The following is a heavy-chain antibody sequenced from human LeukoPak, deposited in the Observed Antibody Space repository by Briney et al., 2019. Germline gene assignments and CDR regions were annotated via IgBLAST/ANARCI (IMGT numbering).Heavy chain of an antibody. D-gene: IGHD2-2*01. CDR3: AAVPASLNPKFDP. Sequence: GASVKVSRKASGYTFTGYYMHWVRQAPGQGLEWMGRINPNSGGTNYAQKFQGRVTMTRDTSISTAYMELSRLRSDDTAVYYRAAVPASLNPKFDPWGQGTLVTVSS. J-gene: IGHJ5*02. V-gene: IGHV1-2*06. CDR2: INPNSGGT. CDR1: GYTFTGYY.